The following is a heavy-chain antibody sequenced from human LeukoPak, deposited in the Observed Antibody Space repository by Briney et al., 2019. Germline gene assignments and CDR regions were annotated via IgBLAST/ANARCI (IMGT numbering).Heavy chain of an antibody. J-gene: IGHJ4*02. CDR3: AITFYDYIWEISGDY. V-gene: IGHV1-8*01. Sequence: ASVKVSCKASGYTFTNYDINWVRQATGQGLEWMGWMNPNSGYTDYAQKFQGRVTITRNTSISTAYMELSSLRSEDTAVYYCAITFYDYIWEISGDYWGQGTLVTVSS. CDR1: GYTFTNYD. CDR2: MNPNSGYT. D-gene: IGHD3-16*01.